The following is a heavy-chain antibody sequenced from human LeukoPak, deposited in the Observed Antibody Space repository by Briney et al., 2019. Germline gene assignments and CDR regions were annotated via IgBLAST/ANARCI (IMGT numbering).Heavy chain of an antibody. V-gene: IGHV4-59*01. Sequence: SETLSLTCTVSGGSISNYYWSWIRQPPGKGLEWIGYIYYSGNTNYNPSLKSRVTISVDTSRNQFSLKLSSVTAADTAVYYCAREREHSYGRDCAYWSQGTLVTVSS. CDR2: IYYSGNT. D-gene: IGHD5-18*01. J-gene: IGHJ4*02. CDR1: GGSISNYY. CDR3: AREREHSYGRDCAY.